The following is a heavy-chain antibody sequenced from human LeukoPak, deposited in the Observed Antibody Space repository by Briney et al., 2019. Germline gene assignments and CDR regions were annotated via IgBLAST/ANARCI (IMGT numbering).Heavy chain of an antibody. D-gene: IGHD2-8*02. CDR3: ARDSIAPTGDFDY. J-gene: IGHJ4*02. V-gene: IGHV3-74*01. CDR2: IISDGTNT. CDR1: GFTLSNYW. Sequence: GGSLRLSCAASGFTLSNYWMHWVRQAPGKGVVWVSQIISDGTNTYYADSMKGRFTISRDNSKNTLYLQMNSLRAEDTAVYFCARDSIAPTGDFDYWGRGTLVTVSS.